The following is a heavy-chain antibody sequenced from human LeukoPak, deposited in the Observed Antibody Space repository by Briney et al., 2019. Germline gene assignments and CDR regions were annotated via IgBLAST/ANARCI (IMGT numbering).Heavy chain of an antibody. J-gene: IGHJ4*02. CDR3: AKDYSGYGYYFDY. CDR1: GFTVSSTY. D-gene: IGHD5-18*01. V-gene: IGHV3-66*02. CDR2: TYSGGST. Sequence: GGSLRLSCAASGFTVSSTYMTWVRQAPGKGLEWVSVTYSGGSTYSADSVKGRFTISRDNSKNTLYLEMNSLRAEDTAVYYCAKDYSGYGYYFDYWGQGTLVTVSS.